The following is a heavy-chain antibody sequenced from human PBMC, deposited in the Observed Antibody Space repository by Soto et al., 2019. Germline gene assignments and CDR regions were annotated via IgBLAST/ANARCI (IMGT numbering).Heavy chain of an antibody. J-gene: IGHJ4*02. D-gene: IGHD3-16*02. CDR2: IWYDGSNK. Sequence: GGSLRLSCAASGFTFSSYGMHWVRQAPGKGLEWVAVIWYDGSNKYYADSVKGRFTISRDNSKNTLYLQMNSLRAEDTAVYYCAREGITFGVVIATLYYFDYWGQGTLVTVSS. CDR3: AREGITFGVVIATLYYFDY. V-gene: IGHV3-33*01. CDR1: GFTFSSYG.